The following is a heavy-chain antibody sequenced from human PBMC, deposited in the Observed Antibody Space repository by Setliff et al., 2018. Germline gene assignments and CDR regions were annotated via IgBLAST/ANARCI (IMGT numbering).Heavy chain of an antibody. CDR2: ISAYNGKT. J-gene: IGHJ4*02. CDR3: SRLVRFCTKISCQRLLGDDY. CDR1: GYTLSNSI. Sequence: ASVKVSCKASGYTLSNSILSWVRQAPGQGLEWVGWISAYNGKTYFAQKFQDRITLTTDTSTNTGYLELRGLRSDDTAIYYCSRLVRFCTKISCQRLLGDDYWGQGALVTVSS. V-gene: IGHV1-18*01. D-gene: IGHD2-2*01.